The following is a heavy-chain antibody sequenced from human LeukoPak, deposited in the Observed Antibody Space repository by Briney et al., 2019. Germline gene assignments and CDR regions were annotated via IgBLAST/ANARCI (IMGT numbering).Heavy chain of an antibody. CDR3: TTDRHYYYYGMDV. V-gene: IGHV3-49*04. CDR2: IRSKAYGGTT. CDR1: GFTFGDYA. J-gene: IGHJ6*02. Sequence: PGRSLRLSCTASGFTFGDYAMSWVRQAPGKGLEWVGFIRSKAYGGTTEYAASVKGRFTISRDDSKSIAYLQMSSLKTEDTAVYYCTTDRHYYYYGMDVWGQGTTVTVSS.